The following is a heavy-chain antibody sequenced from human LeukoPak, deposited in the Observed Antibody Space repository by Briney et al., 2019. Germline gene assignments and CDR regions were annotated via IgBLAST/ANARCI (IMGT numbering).Heavy chain of an antibody. CDR3: ARGGFLMYSYGYDY. J-gene: IGHJ4*02. V-gene: IGHV1-69*06. Sequence: SVKVSCKASGGTFSSYAISWVRQAPGQGLEWMGGIIPIFGTANYAQKFQGRVTITADKSTSTAYMELSSLRSKDTAVYYCARGGFLMYSYGYDYWGQGTLVTVSS. CDR2: IIPIFGTA. D-gene: IGHD5-18*01. CDR1: GGTFSSYA.